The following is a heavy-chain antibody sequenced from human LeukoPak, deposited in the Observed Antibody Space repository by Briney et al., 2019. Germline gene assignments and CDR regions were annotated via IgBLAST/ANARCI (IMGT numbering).Heavy chain of an antibody. D-gene: IGHD3-16*01. CDR3: ARVRVEAWFLFGRQAAPAYFDY. Sequence: PSETLSLTCAVYGGSLSGYYWSWIRQPPGKGLEWIGEINHSGSTNYNPSLKSRVTISVDTSKNQFSLKLSSVTAADTAVYYCARVRVEAWFLFGRQAAPAYFDYWGQGTLVTVSS. CDR1: GGSLSGYY. CDR2: INHSGST. V-gene: IGHV4-34*01. J-gene: IGHJ4*02.